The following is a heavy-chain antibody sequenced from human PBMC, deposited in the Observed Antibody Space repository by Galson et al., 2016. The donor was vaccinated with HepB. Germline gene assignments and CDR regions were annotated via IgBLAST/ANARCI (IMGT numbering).Heavy chain of an antibody. CDR3: AHRPLGTYWGGFDY. CDR2: IYWDNDK. V-gene: IGHV2-5*02. CDR1: GFSLSTSGVG. Sequence: PALVKPTQTLTLTCTFSGFSLSTSGVGVGWIRQPPGKALEWLALIYWDNDKRYSPSLKNRLTITKYTSRNQVVLTMTNMDPVDTATYFCAHRPLGTYWGGFDYWGQGALVTVFS. J-gene: IGHJ4*02. D-gene: IGHD1-26*01.